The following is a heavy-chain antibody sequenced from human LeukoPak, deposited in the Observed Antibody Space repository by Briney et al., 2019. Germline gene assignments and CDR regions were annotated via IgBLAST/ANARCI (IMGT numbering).Heavy chain of an antibody. CDR3: ARGYDIDV. CDR1: GGSMSSGSFS. CDR2: IFHSGST. V-gene: IGHV4-30-2*01. J-gene: IGHJ6*02. Sequence: SETLSLTCAVSGGSMSSGSFSWSWIRQPPGKGLEWIGYIFHSGSTSYNPSLKSRVAISVDKSKNQFSLKLNSVTAADTALFFCARGYDIDVWGQGTTVTVSS.